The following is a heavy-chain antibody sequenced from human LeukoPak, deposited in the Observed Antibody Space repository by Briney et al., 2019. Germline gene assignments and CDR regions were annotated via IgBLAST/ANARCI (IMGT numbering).Heavy chain of an antibody. CDR3: ARDRAQVYYYDSSGYYWAY. D-gene: IGHD3-22*01. J-gene: IGHJ4*02. V-gene: IGHV4-38-2*02. Sequence: PSETLSLTCTVSGYSISSGYYWGWIRQPPGKGLEWIGSIYHSGSTYYNPSLKSRVTISVDTSKNQFSLKLSSVTAADTAVYYCARDRAQVYYYDSSGYYWAYWGQGTLVTVSS. CDR2: IYHSGST. CDR1: GYSISSGYY.